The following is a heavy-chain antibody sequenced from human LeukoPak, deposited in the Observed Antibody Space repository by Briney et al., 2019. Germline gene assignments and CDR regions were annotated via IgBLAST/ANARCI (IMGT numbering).Heavy chain of an antibody. Sequence: GGSLRLSCAASGFTVSSEYMSWVRQAPGKGLEWVSIIYSGGTTYYADSAKGRFTISRDISKNTLYLQMNSLRAEDTAVYYCARETDVDTQYYFDYWGQGTLVTVSS. CDR3: ARETDVDTQYYFDY. D-gene: IGHD5-18*01. CDR1: GFTVSSEY. V-gene: IGHV3-66*01. CDR2: IYSGGTT. J-gene: IGHJ4*02.